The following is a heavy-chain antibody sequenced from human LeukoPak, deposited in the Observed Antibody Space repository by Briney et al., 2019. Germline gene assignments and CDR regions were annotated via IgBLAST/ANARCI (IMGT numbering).Heavy chain of an antibody. CDR2: ISYDGSNK. J-gene: IGHJ4*02. D-gene: IGHD1-26*01. CDR3: ARDRPPWELLFVFDY. Sequence: PGGSLRLSCAASGFTFSSYAMHGVRQAPGKGLEWVAVISYDGSNKYYADSVKGRFTISRDNSKNTLYLQMNSLRAEDTAVYYCARDRPPWELLFVFDYWGQGTLVTVSS. V-gene: IGHV3-30-3*01. CDR1: GFTFSSYA.